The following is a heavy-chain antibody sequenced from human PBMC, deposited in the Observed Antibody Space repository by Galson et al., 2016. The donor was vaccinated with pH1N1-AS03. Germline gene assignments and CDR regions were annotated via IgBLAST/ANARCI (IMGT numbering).Heavy chain of an antibody. V-gene: IGHV3-11*04. CDR3: TRYARGPSF. J-gene: IGHJ4*02. CDR2: TSESGSGT. CDR1: GFTFSDNH. Sequence: SLRLSCAASGFTFSDNHMSWIRQAPGRGLEYIGYTSESGSGTVYRDSVKGRFTISRDNAKNSLYLQMNSLRAEDTAVYYCTRYARGPSFGGQGTLVTVSS.